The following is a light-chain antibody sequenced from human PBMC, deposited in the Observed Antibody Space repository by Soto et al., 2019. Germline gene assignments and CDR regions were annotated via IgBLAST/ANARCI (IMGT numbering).Light chain of an antibody. CDR3: QQYISPPQN. V-gene: IGKV4-1*01. J-gene: IGKJ1*01. Sequence: DIVMTQSPDSLAVSLGERATINCRSSQSVLYDANNKNYLAWYQQKPGQPPKLLIYWASTRESGVPDRFSASASGTDFTLTISSLQAEDVAVYYCQQYISPPQNFGQGTKVEIK. CDR2: WAS. CDR1: QSVLYDANNKNY.